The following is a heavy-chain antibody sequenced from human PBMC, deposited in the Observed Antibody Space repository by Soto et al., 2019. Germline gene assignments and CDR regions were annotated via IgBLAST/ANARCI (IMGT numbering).Heavy chain of an antibody. CDR1: GFTFSSYA. CDR2: ISGSGGST. Sequence: GGSLRLSCAASGFTFSSYAMSWVRQAPGKGLEWVSAISGSGGSTYYADSVKGRFTISRDNSKNTLYLQMNSLRAEDTAVYYCAKDGIPYYYYYYMDVWGKGTTVTVSS. V-gene: IGHV3-23*01. J-gene: IGHJ6*03. CDR3: AKDGIPYYYYYYMDV.